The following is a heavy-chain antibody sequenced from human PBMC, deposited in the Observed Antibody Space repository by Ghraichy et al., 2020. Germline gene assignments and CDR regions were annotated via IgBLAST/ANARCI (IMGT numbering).Heavy chain of an antibody. CDR1: GFTFSSYS. D-gene: IGHD3-3*01. J-gene: IGHJ4*02. Sequence: GGSLRLSCAASGFTFSSYSMSWVRQAPGKGLEWVSSISGSGGSIYYADSVKGRFTVSRVSSRNTLYLQMNNLRADDTAVYYCAKALITIHGVIIPPLDCWGQGTLVTVSS. CDR3: AKALITIHGVIIPPLDC. CDR2: ISGSGGSI. V-gene: IGHV3-23*01.